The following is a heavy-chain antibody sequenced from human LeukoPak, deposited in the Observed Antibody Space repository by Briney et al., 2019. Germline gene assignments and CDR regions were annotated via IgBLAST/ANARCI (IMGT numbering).Heavy chain of an antibody. D-gene: IGHD5-18*01. J-gene: IGHJ6*02. V-gene: IGHV1-18*01. CDR3: ARDDGPQGRTPQEIWLRLSYYYYYGMDV. CDR1: GYTFTSYG. CDR2: ISAYNGNT. Sequence: ASVKVSCKASGYTFTSYGISWVRQAPGQGLEWMGWISAYNGNTNYAQKLQGRVTMTTDTSTSTAYMELRSLRSDDTAVYYCARDDGPQGRTPQEIWLRLSYYYYYGMDVWGQGTTVTVSS.